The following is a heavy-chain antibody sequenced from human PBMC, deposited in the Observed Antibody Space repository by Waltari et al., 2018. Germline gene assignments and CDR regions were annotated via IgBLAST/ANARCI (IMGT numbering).Heavy chain of an antibody. CDR2: IGGTHSNI. Sequence: EVRLAESGGGLVKPGGSLRLSCTASGFDFSGYDMNWVRQAPGTGLEWVSSIGGTHSNIFYADSVKGRFTVSRDNAKNSLYLQMDNLRAEDSGLYFCTRDLYGSGGDWFDPWGQGTLVTVSS. CDR1: GFDFSGYD. CDR3: TRDLYGSGGDWFDP. J-gene: IGHJ5*02. D-gene: IGHD3-10*01. V-gene: IGHV3-21*03.